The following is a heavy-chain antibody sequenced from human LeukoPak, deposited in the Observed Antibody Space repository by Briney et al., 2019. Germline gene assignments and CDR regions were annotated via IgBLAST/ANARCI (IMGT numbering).Heavy chain of an antibody. J-gene: IGHJ4*02. CDR2: TRFDGSIK. Sequence: GGSLRLSCAVSGFIFSDYGFHLVRQAPGKGLEWVAVTRFDGSIKQYADSVKGRFTISRDDSKNTLYLQMNFLKSEDTAVYYCARWGGTRQYYFDYWGQGTLVTVSS. CDR1: GFIFSDYG. V-gene: IGHV3-33*01. D-gene: IGHD1-1*01. CDR3: ARWGGTRQYYFDY.